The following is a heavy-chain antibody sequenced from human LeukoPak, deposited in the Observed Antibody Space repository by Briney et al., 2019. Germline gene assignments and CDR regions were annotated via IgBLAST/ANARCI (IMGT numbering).Heavy chain of an antibody. CDR1: GFTFSSYG. CDR2: ISYDGSDK. CDR3: DREGNYYDMDV. V-gene: IGHV3-30*03. Sequence: GGSLRLSCAASGFTFSSYGMHWVRQAPGKGLEWVAVISYDGSDKYYADSVKGRFTISRDNYKNTLYLQINSLRAEDKAVYYCDREGNYYDMDVWGQGTTVTVSS. J-gene: IGHJ6*02.